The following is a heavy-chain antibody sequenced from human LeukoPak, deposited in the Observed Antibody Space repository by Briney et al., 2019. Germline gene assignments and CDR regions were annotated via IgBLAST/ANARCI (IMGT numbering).Heavy chain of an antibody. CDR2: ISHGGIT. CDR3: DIFMDVVPGSMS. J-gene: IGHJ4*02. D-gene: IGHD2-2*01. CDR1: DGSLINYY. V-gene: IGHV4-34*01. Sequence: SETLSLTCGVYDGSLINYYCHWIRQAPGKGLEWIGEISHGGITKHNPSLKSRVTMSQDTSKRQFSLKMNSMTAADTGVYYCDIFMDVVPGSMSWGLGTLVTVSS.